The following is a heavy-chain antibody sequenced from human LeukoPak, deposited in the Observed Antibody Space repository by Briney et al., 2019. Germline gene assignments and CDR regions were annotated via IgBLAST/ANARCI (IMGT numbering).Heavy chain of an antibody. Sequence: PGGSLRLSCAASGFIFSSYDMYWVRQAPGKGLEWVAVISNDGNNKQYADSVKGRFTISRDNSKNTLYLQVNSLRADDTAVYHCAKGGLMRFFDYWGQGTLVTVSS. CDR3: AKGGLMRFFDY. J-gene: IGHJ4*02. D-gene: IGHD2-8*01. V-gene: IGHV3-30*18. CDR2: ISNDGNNK. CDR1: GFIFSSYD.